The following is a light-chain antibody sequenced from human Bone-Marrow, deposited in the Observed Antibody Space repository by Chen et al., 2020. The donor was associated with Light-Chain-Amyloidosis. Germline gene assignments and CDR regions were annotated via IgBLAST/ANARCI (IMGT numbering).Light chain of an antibody. V-gene: IGKV3-20*01. CDR3: QQYGSSPRT. Sequence: EIVLTQSPGTLSLSPGERATLSCRASQSVSSSYLAWYQQKPGQAPRLLIYGASSRATSITDRFSGSGSGTDFTLTISSLEPEDFAVYYCQQYGSSPRTFGQGTKVEIK. J-gene: IGKJ1*01. CDR2: GAS. CDR1: QSVSSSY.